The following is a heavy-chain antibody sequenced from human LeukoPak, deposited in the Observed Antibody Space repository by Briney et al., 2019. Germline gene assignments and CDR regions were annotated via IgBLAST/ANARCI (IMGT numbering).Heavy chain of an antibody. J-gene: IGHJ6*03. CDR1: GDSISSGYY. CDR3: ASSGYDFWSGYYYYMDV. V-gene: IGHV4-38-2*02. CDR2: IYHSGST. D-gene: IGHD3-3*01. Sequence: SETLSLTRTVSGDSISSGYYWGWIRQPPGKGLEWIGSIYHSGSTYYNPSLKSRVTISVDTSKNQFSLKLSSVTAADTAVYYCASSGYDFWSGYYYYMDVWGKGTTVTVSS.